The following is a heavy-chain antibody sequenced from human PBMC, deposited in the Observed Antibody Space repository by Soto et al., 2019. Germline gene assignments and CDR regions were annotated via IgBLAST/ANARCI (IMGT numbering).Heavy chain of an antibody. J-gene: IGHJ6*02. CDR3: AKGRALLWFGENTYGMDV. V-gene: IGHV3-30*18. D-gene: IGHD3-10*01. CDR1: GFTFSSYG. CDR2: ISYDGSNK. Sequence: QVQLVESGGGVVQPGRSLRLSCAASGFTFSSYGMHWVRQAPGKGLEWVAVISYDGSNKYYADSVKGRFTISRDNSKNNRYLQMNSLRAEGTAVYDCAKGRALLWFGENTYGMDVWGQGTTVTVSS.